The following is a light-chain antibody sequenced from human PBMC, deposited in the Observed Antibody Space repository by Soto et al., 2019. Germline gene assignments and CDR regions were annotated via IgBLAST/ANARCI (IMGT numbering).Light chain of an antibody. CDR2: KAS. V-gene: IGKV1-5*03. CDR3: QQYNSYPYT. J-gene: IGKJ2*01. CDR1: QSISSW. Sequence: DIQMTQSPSTLSASVGDRVTITCRASQSISSWLAWYQQKPGKAPKLLIYKASSLESGVPSRFSGSGSGTEFTLTISSLQPDDFATYYCQQYNSYPYTFCHGNKLEIK.